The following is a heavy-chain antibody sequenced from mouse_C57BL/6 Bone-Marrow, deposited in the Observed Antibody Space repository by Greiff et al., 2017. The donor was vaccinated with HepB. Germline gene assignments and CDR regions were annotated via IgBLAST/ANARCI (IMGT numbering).Heavy chain of an antibody. CDR3: ERAYYSNYERFAY. CDR2: IYPGDGDT. J-gene: IGHJ3*01. V-gene: IGHV1-82*01. Sequence: QVQLQQSGPELVKPGASVKISCKASGYAFSSSWMNWVKQRPGKGLEWIGRIYPGDGDTNYNGKFKGKATLTADKSASTAYMQLSSLTSEDSAVYFCERAYYSNYERFAYWGQGTLVTVSA. D-gene: IGHD2-5*01. CDR1: GYAFSSSW.